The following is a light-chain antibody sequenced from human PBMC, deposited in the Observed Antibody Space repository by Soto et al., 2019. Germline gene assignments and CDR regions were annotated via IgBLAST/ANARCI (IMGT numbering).Light chain of an antibody. CDR3: QKYSSVPV. CDR1: QDIRNF. CDR2: AAS. V-gene: IGKV1-27*01. J-gene: IGKJ3*01. Sequence: DIQMTQSPTSLSASVGDRVTITCRASQDIRNFLAWYQQKPGKAPKLLIYAASTLQSGVPSRFSGSGSGTDFTLTINSLQPEDVATYSCQKYSSVPVFGTGTKVELK.